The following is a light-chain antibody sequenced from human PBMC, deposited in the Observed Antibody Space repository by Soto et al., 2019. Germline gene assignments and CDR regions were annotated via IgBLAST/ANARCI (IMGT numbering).Light chain of an antibody. CDR1: QSVASN. Sequence: EIVMTQSPATLSVSPGETATLSCRASQSVASNLAWFQQKPCQAPRLLIFRASTRATGVPARFSGSGSGTEFTLTITSLQSEDFAVYSCQHYHHWPPPFTFGPGTKVDIK. CDR3: QHYHHWPPPFT. J-gene: IGKJ3*01. CDR2: RAS. V-gene: IGKV3-15*01.